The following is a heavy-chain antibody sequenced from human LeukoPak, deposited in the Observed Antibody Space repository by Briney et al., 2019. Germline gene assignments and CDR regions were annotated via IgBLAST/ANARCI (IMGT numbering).Heavy chain of an antibody. D-gene: IGHD3-3*01. J-gene: IGHJ4*02. Sequence: ASVEVSCNVSGYTLSELSMHWVRQAPGKGLEWMGGFDPEDDKRMYAQKVQGRVTMTEDTSSETAYMELSSLRSEDTAVYYCASDDFGSGYYVYWGQGTLVTVSS. CDR3: ASDDFGSGYYVY. CDR1: GYTLSELS. V-gene: IGHV1-24*01. CDR2: FDPEDDKR.